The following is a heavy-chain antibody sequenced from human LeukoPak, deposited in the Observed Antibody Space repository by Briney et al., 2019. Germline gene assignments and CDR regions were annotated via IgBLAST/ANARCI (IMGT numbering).Heavy chain of an antibody. CDR1: GYTFTSYY. CDR3: AREARPHWYFDL. Sequence: ASVKVSCKASGYTFTSYYMHWVRQAPGQGLEWMGIINPSGGSTSYAQKFQGRVTMTRDTSTSTIYMELSSLRSEDTAVYYCAREARPHWYFDLWGRGTLVTVSS. J-gene: IGHJ2*01. D-gene: IGHD6-25*01. CDR2: INPSGGST. V-gene: IGHV1-46*01.